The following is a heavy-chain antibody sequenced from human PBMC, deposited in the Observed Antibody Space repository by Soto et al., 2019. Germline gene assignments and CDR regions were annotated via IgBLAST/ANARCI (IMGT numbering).Heavy chain of an antibody. J-gene: IGHJ4*02. CDR2: INPNSGGT. CDR3: AVGYCSGGSCYRIDY. Sequence: ASVKVSCKASGYTFTGYYMHWVRQAPGQGLEWMGWINPNSGGTNYAQKFQGRVTMTRDTSISTAYMELSRLRSDDTAVYYCAVGYCSGGSCYRIDYWGQGTLVTVSS. V-gene: IGHV1-2*02. CDR1: GYTFTGYY. D-gene: IGHD2-15*01.